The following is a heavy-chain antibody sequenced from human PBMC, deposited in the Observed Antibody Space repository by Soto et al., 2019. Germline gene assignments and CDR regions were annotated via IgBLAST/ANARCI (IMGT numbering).Heavy chain of an antibody. CDR1: GFTFSSYG. D-gene: IGHD6-25*01. J-gene: IGHJ6*02. Sequence: QVQLVESGGGVVQPGRSLRLSCAASGFTFSSYGMHWVRQAPGKGLEWVAVISYDGSNKYYADSVKGRFTISRDNSKNTLYLQMNSLRAEDTAVYYCAKGSGHTGMDVWGQGTTVTVSS. CDR2: ISYDGSNK. CDR3: AKGSGHTGMDV. V-gene: IGHV3-30*18.